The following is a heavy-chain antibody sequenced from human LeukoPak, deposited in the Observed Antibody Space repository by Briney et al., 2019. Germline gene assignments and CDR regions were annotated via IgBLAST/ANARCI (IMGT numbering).Heavy chain of an antibody. CDR2: INSDGSST. V-gene: IGHV3-74*01. J-gene: IGHJ4*02. Sequence: QPGGSLRLSCAASGFTFSSYWMHWVRQAPGKGLVWVSRINSDGSSTSYAVSVKGRFTISRDNAKNTLYLQMNSLRAEDTAVYYCARDYYDSSGYFDGLNYWGQGTLVTVSS. CDR3: ARDYYDSSGYFDGLNY. CDR1: GFTFSSYW. D-gene: IGHD3-22*01.